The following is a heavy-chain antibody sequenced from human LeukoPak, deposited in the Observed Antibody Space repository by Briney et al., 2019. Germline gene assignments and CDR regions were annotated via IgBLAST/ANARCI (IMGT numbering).Heavy chain of an antibody. Sequence: GGSLRLSCAASGFTFDDYVMHWVRQVPGKGLEWVSGISWNSGNIGYADPVKGRFTISRDNAKNSLYLQMNSLRAEDTAVYYCARDDNFDYWGQGTLVTVSS. CDR1: GFTFDDYV. CDR2: ISWNSGNI. CDR3: ARDDNFDY. J-gene: IGHJ4*02. V-gene: IGHV3-9*01.